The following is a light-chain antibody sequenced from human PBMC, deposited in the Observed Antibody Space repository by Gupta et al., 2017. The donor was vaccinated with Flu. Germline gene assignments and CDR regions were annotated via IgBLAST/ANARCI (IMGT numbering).Light chain of an antibody. J-gene: IGKJ1*01. Sequence: EIVLTQSPGTLSLSPGERATLSCRAIQSVSSSYLAWYQQKPGQAPRLLIYGASSRATGIPDRFSGSGSGTDFTLTISRREPEDFAVYYCQLYGSSPPRTFGQGTKVEIK. V-gene: IGKV3-20*01. CDR3: QLYGSSPPRT. CDR2: GAS. CDR1: QSVSSSY.